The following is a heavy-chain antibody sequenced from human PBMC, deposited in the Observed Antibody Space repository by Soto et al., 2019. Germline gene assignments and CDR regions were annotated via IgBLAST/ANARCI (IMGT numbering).Heavy chain of an antibody. CDR3: ATTMVRGEF. Sequence: SETLSLTCTVSGGSISSYYLSWIRQPPGKGLEWIGYIYYSGSTNYNPSLKSRVTISVDTSKNQFSLKLSSVTAADTAVYYCATTMVRGEFWGQGTLVTVSS. J-gene: IGHJ4*02. D-gene: IGHD3-10*01. CDR2: IYYSGST. V-gene: IGHV4-59*01. CDR1: GGSISSYY.